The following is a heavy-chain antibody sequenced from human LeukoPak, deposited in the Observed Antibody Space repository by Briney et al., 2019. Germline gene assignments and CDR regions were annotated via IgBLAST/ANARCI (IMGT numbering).Heavy chain of an antibody. D-gene: IGHD3-22*01. V-gene: IGHV3-7*04. CDR2: IKQDGSEK. CDR3: ARGPGGYYYDSSGYYFDY. CDR1: GFTFSSYW. J-gene: IGHJ4*02. Sequence: GGSLRLSCAASGFTFSSYWMSWVRQAPGKGLEWVANIKQDGSEKYYVDSVKGRFTISRDNAKNSLYLQMNSLRAGDTAVYYCARGPGGYYYDSSGYYFDYWGQGTLVTVSS.